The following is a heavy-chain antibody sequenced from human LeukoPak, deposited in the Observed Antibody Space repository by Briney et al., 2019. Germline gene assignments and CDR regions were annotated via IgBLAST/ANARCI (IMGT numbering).Heavy chain of an antibody. J-gene: IGHJ6*02. V-gene: IGHV1-69*04. Sequence: ASVKVSCKASGGTFSSYAISWVRQAPGQGLEWMGRIIPILGIANYAQKFQGRVTITADKSTSTAYMELSSLRSEDTAVYYCARGILTGYYNPYYYGMDVWGQGTTVTVSS. D-gene: IGHD3-9*01. CDR1: GGTFSSYA. CDR2: IIPILGIA. CDR3: ARGILTGYYNPYYYGMDV.